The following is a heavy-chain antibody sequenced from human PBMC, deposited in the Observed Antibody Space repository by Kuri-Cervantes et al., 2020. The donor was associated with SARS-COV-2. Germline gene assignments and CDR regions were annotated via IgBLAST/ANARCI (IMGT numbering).Heavy chain of an antibody. Sequence: GESLKISCAVSGFTFSSYAMHWVRQAPGKGLEWVAVISYDGSNKYYADSVKGRFTISRDNSKNTLYLQMNSLRAEDTAVYYCARDLYMRRLDAFDIWGQGTMVTVSS. J-gene: IGHJ3*02. D-gene: IGHD1-1*01. CDR3: ARDLYMRRLDAFDI. CDR2: ISYDGSNK. CDR1: GFTFSSYA. V-gene: IGHV3-30-3*01.